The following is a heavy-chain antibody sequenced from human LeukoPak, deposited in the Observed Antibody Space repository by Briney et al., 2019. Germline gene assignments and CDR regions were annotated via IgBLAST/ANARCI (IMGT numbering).Heavy chain of an antibody. CDR1: GGSISSSSYY. J-gene: IGHJ6*03. V-gene: IGHV4-39*07. D-gene: IGHD3-3*01. Sequence: SETLSLTCTVSGGSISSSSYYWGWIRQPPGKGLEWIGSIYYSGSTYYNPSLKSRVTISVGTSKNQFSLKLSSVTAADTAVYYCARETGDFWSGYYYYYYYMDVWGKGTTVTVSS. CDR2: IYYSGST. CDR3: ARETGDFWSGYYYYYYYMDV.